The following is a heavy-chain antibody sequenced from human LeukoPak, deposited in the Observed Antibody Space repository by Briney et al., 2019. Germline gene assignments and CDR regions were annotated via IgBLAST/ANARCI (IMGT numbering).Heavy chain of an antibody. CDR3: AKASPYYDVLTGYYYYFDY. CDR1: GFTFTSNA. D-gene: IGHD3-9*01. Sequence: GGSLRLSCAASGFTFTSNAMSWVRQAPGKGLEWVSAISGSADSTYYADSVKGRFTISRDNSRNMVCLQMNSLRAEDTAVYYCAKASPYYDVLTGYYYYFDYWGQGTLVTVSS. J-gene: IGHJ4*02. CDR2: ISGSADST. V-gene: IGHV3-23*01.